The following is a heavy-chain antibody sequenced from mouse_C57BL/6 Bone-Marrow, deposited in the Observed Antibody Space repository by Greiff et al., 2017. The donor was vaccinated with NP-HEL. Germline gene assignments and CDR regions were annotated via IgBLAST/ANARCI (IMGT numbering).Heavy chain of an antibody. CDR1: GYAFSSYW. V-gene: IGHV1-80*01. J-gene: IGHJ3*01. CDR3: ASFYGNYGGLNWDGAY. CDR2: IYPGDGDT. D-gene: IGHD2-1*01. Sequence: QVQLQQSGAELVKPGASVKISCKASGYAFSSYWMNWVKQRPGKGLEWIGQIYPGDGDTNYNGKFKGKATLTADKSSSTAYMQLSSLTSEDSAVYFCASFYGNYGGLNWDGAYWGQGTLVTVSA.